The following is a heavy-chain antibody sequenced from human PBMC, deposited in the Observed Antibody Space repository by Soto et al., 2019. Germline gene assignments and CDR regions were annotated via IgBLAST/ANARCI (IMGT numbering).Heavy chain of an antibody. D-gene: IGHD1-26*01. J-gene: IGHJ4*02. V-gene: IGHV1-8*01. CDR3: ARERSGSSDY. CDR2: MNPNSGNT. CDR1: GDTFTSYD. Sequence: QVQLVQSWAEGKKPGASVKVSCKASGDTFTSYDINGVRHATGQGLHWMGWMNPNSGNTGCAQKFQGRVTMTRNTSISTAYMTLSSLRSEDTAVYYCARERSGSSDYWGQGTLVTVSS.